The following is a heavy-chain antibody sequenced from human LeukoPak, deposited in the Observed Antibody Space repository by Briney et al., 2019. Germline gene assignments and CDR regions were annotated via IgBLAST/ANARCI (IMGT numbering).Heavy chain of an antibody. Sequence: GGSLRLSCAASGFTFSSYGMHWVRQAPGKGLEWVAVISYDGSNKYYADSVKGRFTISRDNAKNSLYLQMNSLRAEDTAVYYCARESDAFDIWGQGTMVTVSS. CDR2: ISYDGSNK. CDR1: GFTFSSYG. V-gene: IGHV3-30*03. J-gene: IGHJ3*02. CDR3: ARESDAFDI.